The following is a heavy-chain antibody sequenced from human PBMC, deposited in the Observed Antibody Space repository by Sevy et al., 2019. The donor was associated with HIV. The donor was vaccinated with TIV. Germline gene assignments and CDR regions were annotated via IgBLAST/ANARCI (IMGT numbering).Heavy chain of an antibody. CDR1: GFTFSDYY. D-gene: IGHD2-2*02. CDR3: ARGEKIVVVSAAIVSYYYGMDV. V-gene: IGHV3-11*01. CDR2: ISSSGSTI. Sequence: GGSLRLSCAASGFTFSDYYMCWIRQAPGKGLEWVSYISSSGSTIYYADSVKGRFTISRDNAKNSLYLQMNSLRAEDTAVYYCARGEKIVVVSAAIVSYYYGMDVWGQGTTVTVSS. J-gene: IGHJ6*02.